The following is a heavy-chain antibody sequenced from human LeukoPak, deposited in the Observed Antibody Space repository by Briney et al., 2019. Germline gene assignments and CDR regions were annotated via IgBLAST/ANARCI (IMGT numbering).Heavy chain of an antibody. CDR1: GYTFTGYY. D-gene: IGHD3-22*01. Sequence: ASVKVSCKASGYTFTGYYIHWVRQAPGQGLEWMGWINPNSGGTNYAQKFQGRVTMTRDTSISTAYMELSSLRSGDTAVYYCARGGYDSSGYPRSFDYWGQGTLVTVSS. CDR3: ARGGYDSSGYPRSFDY. V-gene: IGHV1-2*02. CDR2: INPNSGGT. J-gene: IGHJ4*02.